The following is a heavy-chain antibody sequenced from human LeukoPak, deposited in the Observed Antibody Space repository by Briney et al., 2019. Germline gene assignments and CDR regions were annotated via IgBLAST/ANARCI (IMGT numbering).Heavy chain of an antibody. D-gene: IGHD2-15*01. Sequence: GGSLRLSCAASGFTFSNAWVSWVRQAPGKGLEWVGRIKSKTDGGTTDYAAPVKGRFTISRDDSKNTLYLQMNSLKTEDTAVYYCTTDAGIVVVAATSGYWGQGTLVTVSS. CDR3: TTDAGIVVVAATSGY. CDR1: GFTFSNAW. V-gene: IGHV3-15*01. J-gene: IGHJ4*02. CDR2: IKSKTDGGTT.